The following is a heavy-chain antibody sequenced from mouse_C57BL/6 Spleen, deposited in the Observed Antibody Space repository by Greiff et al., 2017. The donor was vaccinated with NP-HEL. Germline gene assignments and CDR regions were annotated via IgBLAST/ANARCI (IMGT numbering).Heavy chain of an antibody. V-gene: IGHV2-5*01. D-gene: IGHD2-5*01. Sequence: QVQLQQSGPGLVQPSQSLSITCTVSGFSLTSYGVHWVRQSPGKGLEWLGVIWRGGSTDYNAAFMSRLSITKDNSKSQVFFKMNSLQADDTAIYYCAKKGDSNYGYAMDYWGQGTSVTVSS. J-gene: IGHJ4*01. CDR1: GFSLTSYG. CDR3: AKKGDSNYGYAMDY. CDR2: IWRGGST.